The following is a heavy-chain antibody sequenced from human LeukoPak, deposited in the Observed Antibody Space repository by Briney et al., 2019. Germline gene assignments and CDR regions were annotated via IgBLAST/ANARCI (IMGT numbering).Heavy chain of an antibody. CDR2: IYYSGST. D-gene: IGHD3-3*01. J-gene: IGHJ4*02. CDR1: GGSISSYY. V-gene: IGHV4-59*01. Sequence: SETLSLTCTVSGGSISSYYWSWIRQPPGKGLEWIGYIYYSGSTNYNPSLKSRVTISVDTSKNQFSLKLSSVTAADTAVYYCARGSFLGWHFYFDYWGQGTLVTVSS. CDR3: ARGSFLGWHFYFDY.